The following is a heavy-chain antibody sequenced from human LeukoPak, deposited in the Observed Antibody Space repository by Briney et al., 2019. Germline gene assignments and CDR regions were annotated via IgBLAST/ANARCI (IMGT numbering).Heavy chain of an antibody. CDR2: IYSGGST. Sequence: SGGSLRLSCAASGFIFSSNYMTWVRQAPGKGLEWVSVIYSGGSTYYADSVKGRFTISRDNSKNTLYLQMNSLRAEDTAVYYCARGRSPIDYWGQGTLVTVSS. CDR3: ARGRSPIDY. V-gene: IGHV3-66*01. D-gene: IGHD4-17*01. J-gene: IGHJ4*02. CDR1: GFIFSSNY.